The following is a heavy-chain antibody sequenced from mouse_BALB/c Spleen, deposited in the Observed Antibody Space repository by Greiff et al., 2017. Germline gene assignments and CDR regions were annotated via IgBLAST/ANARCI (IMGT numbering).Heavy chain of an antibody. J-gene: IGHJ2*01. CDR1: GFTFSSYA. Sequence: DVMLVESGGGLVKPGGSLKLSCAASGFTFSSYAMSWVRQSPEKRLEWVAEISSGGSYTYYPDTVTGRFTISRDNAKNTLYLEMSSLRSEDTAMYYCARDQGLDGSSYDYWGQGTTLTVSS. CDR2: ISSGGSYT. V-gene: IGHV5-9-4*01. CDR3: ARDQGLDGSSYDY. D-gene: IGHD1-1*01.